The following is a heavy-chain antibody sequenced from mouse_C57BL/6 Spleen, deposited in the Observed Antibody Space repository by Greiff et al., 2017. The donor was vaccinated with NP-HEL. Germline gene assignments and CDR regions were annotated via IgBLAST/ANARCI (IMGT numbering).Heavy chain of an antibody. V-gene: IGHV5-16*01. J-gene: IGHJ1*03. CDR2: INYDGSST. CDR3: ARYYGYFDV. Sequence: EVKLEESEGGLVQPGSSMKLSCTASGFTFSDYYMAWVRQVPEKGLEWVANINYDGSSTYYLDSLKSRFIISRDNAKNILYLQKSSLKSEDTATYYCARYYGYFDVWGTGTTVTVSS. CDR1: GFTFSDYY.